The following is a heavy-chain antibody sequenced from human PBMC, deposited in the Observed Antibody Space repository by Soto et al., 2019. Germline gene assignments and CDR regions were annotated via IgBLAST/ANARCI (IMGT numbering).Heavy chain of an antibody. Sequence: PSETLSLTCTVSGGSISSGGYYWSWIRQHPGKGLEWIGYIYYSGSTYYNPSLKSRVTISVDTSKNQFSLKLSSVTAADTAVYYCAGTYYDFWSGPRPHYYYYGMDVWGQGTTVTVS. CDR1: GGSISSGGYY. CDR3: AGTYYDFWSGPRPHYYYYGMDV. J-gene: IGHJ6*02. V-gene: IGHV4-31*03. D-gene: IGHD3-3*01. CDR2: IYYSGST.